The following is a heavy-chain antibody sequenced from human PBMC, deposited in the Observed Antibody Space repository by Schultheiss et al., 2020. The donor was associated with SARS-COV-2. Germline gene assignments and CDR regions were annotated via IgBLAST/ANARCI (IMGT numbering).Heavy chain of an antibody. CDR3: ASLSGSYYDYYYGMDV. CDR2: IYYSGST. J-gene: IGHJ6*02. Sequence: SETLSLTCTVSGGSISSYYWSWIRQPPGKGLEWIGYIYYSGSTNYNPSLKSRVTISVDTSKNQFSLKLSSVTAADTAVYYCASLSGSYYDYYYGMDVWGQGTTVTVSS. D-gene: IGHD1-26*01. V-gene: IGHV4-59*01. CDR1: GGSISSYY.